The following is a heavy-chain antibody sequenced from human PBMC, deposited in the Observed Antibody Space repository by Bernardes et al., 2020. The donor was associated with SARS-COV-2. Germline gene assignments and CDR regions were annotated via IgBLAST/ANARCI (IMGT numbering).Heavy chain of an antibody. CDR3: TRDWTVAHDAFDI. D-gene: IGHD4-17*01. CDR2: IRSKAYGGTT. Sequence: GGSLRLSCTASGFTFGDYAMSWVRQAPGKGLEWVGFIRSKAYGGTTEYAASVKGRFTISRDESKSIAYLQMNSLKTEATDVYYCTRDWTVAHDAFDIWGQGTMVTVSS. V-gene: IGHV3-49*04. J-gene: IGHJ3*02. CDR1: GFTFGDYA.